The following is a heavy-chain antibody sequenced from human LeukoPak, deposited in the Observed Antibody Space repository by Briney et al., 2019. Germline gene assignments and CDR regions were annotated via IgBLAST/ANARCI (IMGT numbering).Heavy chain of an antibody. CDR3: ARDRADFWSGGFDY. J-gene: IGHJ4*02. Sequence: PSETLSLTCTVSGGSISSGSYYWSWIRQPAGKGLEWIGRIYTSGSTNYNPSLKSRVTISVDTSKNQFSLKLSSVTAADTAVYYCARDRADFWSGGFDYWGQGTLVTVSS. CDR2: IYTSGST. CDR1: GGSISSGSYY. V-gene: IGHV4-61*02. D-gene: IGHD3-3*01.